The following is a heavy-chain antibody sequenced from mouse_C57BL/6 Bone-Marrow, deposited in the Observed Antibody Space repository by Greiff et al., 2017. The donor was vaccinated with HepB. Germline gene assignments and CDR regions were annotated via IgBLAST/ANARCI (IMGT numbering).Heavy chain of an antibody. CDR2: IYPRSGNT. CDR3: ARGEDYYGSSPSMDY. D-gene: IGHD1-1*01. CDR1: GYTFTSYG. J-gene: IGHJ4*01. Sequence: VQLVESGAELARPGASVKLSCKASGYTFTSYGISWVKQRTGQGLEWIGEIYPRSGNTYYNEKFKGKATLTADKSSSTAYMELRSLTSEDSAVYFCARGEDYYGSSPSMDYWGQGTSVTVSS. V-gene: IGHV1-81*01.